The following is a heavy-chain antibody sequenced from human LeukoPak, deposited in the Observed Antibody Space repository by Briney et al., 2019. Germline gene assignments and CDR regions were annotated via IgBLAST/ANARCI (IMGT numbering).Heavy chain of an antibody. J-gene: IGHJ4*02. D-gene: IGHD6-13*01. CDR1: GFTFSTYW. CDR2: IKQDGSEK. Sequence: PGGSLRLSCAASGFTFSTYWMSWVRQAPGKGLEWVANIKQDGSEKYYVDSVKGRFTIPRDNAKNSLYLQMNSLRAEDTAMYYCARDSAGNDYWGQGTLVTVSS. V-gene: IGHV3-7*01. CDR3: ARDSAGNDY.